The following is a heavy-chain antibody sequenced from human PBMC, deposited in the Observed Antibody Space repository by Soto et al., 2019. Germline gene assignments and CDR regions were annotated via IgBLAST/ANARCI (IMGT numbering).Heavy chain of an antibody. D-gene: IGHD6-19*01. V-gene: IGHV1-46*01. CDR1: GYTFTSYY. J-gene: IGHJ4*02. CDR2: INPSGGST. Sequence: ASVKVSCKASGYTFTSYYMHWVRQAPGQGLEWMGIINPSGGSTSYAQKFQGRVTTTRDTSTSTVYMEQSSLKSEDTAVYYCARGRYSSGWLDYWGQGTLVTAPQ. CDR3: ARGRYSSGWLDY.